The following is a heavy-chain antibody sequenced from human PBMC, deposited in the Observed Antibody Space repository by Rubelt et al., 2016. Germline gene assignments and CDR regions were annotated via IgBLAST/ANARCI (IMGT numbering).Heavy chain of an antibody. Sequence: QVQLVQSGAEVKKPGASVKVSCKASGYTFTSYAMHWVRQAPGQRLEWMGWINAGNGNTKYSQKFQGRVTITRATSAGTAYMELGSLRSEDMAVYYCAIAQRIRLLMVYAPTFDYWGQGTLVTVSS. CDR1: GYTFTSYA. CDR2: INAGNGNT. J-gene: IGHJ4*02. CDR3: AIAQRIRLLMVYAPTFDY. D-gene: IGHD2-8*01. V-gene: IGHV1-3*01.